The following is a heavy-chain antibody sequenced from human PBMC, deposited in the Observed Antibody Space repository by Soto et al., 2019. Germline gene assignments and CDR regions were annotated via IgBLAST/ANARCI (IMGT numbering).Heavy chain of an antibody. CDR1: GFTFSSYW. CDR3: AREEKPHALDI. CDR2: IKQDGSEK. Sequence: GGSLRLSCAASGFTFSSYWMSWVRQAPGKGLEWVASIKQDGSEKYYVDSVKGRFTISRDNAKNSLYLQMNSLRAEDSAGDYCAREEKPHALDIWGQGTMVTVSS. J-gene: IGHJ3*02. V-gene: IGHV3-7*01.